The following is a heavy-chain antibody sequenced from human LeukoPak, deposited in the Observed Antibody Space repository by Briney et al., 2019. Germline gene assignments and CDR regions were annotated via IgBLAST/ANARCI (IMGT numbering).Heavy chain of an antibody. J-gene: IGHJ4*02. CDR1: GGSISSSSYY. D-gene: IGHD3-22*01. CDR3: ARHHDSSDWSDY. CDR2: IYYSGST. V-gene: IGHV4-39*01. Sequence: SQTPSLTCTVSGGSISSSSYYWGWIRQPPGKGLEWIGSIYYSGSTYYNPSLKSRVTISVDTSKNQFSLKLSSVTAADTPVYYCARHHDSSDWSDYWGQGTLVTASS.